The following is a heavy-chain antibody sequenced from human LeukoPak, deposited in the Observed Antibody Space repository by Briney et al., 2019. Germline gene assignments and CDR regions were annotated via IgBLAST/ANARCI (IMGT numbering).Heavy chain of an antibody. CDR1: GYSFSSYA. CDR3: AKDSARLQFDSFDY. Sequence: PGESLKISCKGSGYSFSSYAMSWVRQAPGKGLEWVSAISGSGGSTYYADSVKGRFTISRDNSKNTLYLQMNSLRAEDTAVYYCAKDSARLQFDSFDYWGQGTLVTVSS. J-gene: IGHJ4*02. D-gene: IGHD5-24*01. V-gene: IGHV3-23*01. CDR2: ISGSGGST.